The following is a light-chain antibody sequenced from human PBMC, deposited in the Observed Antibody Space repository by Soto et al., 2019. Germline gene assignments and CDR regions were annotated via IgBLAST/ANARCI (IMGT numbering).Light chain of an antibody. CDR2: EVT. CDR1: SSDVGGYNS. Sequence: QSALTQPPSASGSPGQSVTISCTGTSSDVGGYNSVSWYQQHPGKAPKLMIYEVTKRPSGVPNRFSASKSGNTASLTVSGLQAEDEADYYCSSYAGSNSFMVFGGGTKLTVL. CDR3: SSYAGSNSFMV. V-gene: IGLV2-8*01. J-gene: IGLJ2*01.